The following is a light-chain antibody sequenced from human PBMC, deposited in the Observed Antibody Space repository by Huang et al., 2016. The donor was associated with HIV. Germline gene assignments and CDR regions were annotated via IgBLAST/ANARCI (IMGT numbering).Light chain of an antibody. CDR1: QSVSTY. J-gene: IGKJ3*01. CDR2: DAS. V-gene: IGKV3-11*01. CDR3: QQRSRWPPG. Sequence: EIVLTQSPATLPLSPGERATLSCRASQSVSTYLAWYQQKPGQAPRLLIDDASNRATGIPARFSVSGSGTDFTLTISNLEPEDFAVYYCQQRSRWPPGFGPGTKVDVK.